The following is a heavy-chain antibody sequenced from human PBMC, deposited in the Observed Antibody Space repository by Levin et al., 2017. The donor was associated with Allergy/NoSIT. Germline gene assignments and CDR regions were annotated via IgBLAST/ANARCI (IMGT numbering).Heavy chain of an antibody. CDR2: IYSGGST. CDR1: GFTVSSNY. D-gene: IGHD6-13*01. CDR3: ARESAAARIDP. J-gene: IGHJ5*02. V-gene: IGHV3-66*02. Sequence: LSLTCAASGFTVSSNYMSWVRQAPGKGLEWVSVIYSGGSTYYADSVKGRFTISRDNSKNTLYLQMNSLRAEDTAVYYCARESAAARIDPWGQGTLVTVSS.